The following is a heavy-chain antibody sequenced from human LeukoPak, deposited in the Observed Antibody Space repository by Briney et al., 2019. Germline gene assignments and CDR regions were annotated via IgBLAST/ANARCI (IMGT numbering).Heavy chain of an antibody. CDR3: ARDRGPYGDN. CDR1: GFTFSTYA. D-gene: IGHD3-10*01. J-gene: IGHJ4*02. V-gene: IGHV3-23*01. Sequence: GGSLRLSCAASGFTFSTYAMSWVRQAPGKGLEWVSAISVSAGSTYYADSVKGRFTISRDNSKNTLYLQMNSLRAEDTAVYYCARDRGPYGDNWGQGTLVTVSS. CDR2: ISVSAGST.